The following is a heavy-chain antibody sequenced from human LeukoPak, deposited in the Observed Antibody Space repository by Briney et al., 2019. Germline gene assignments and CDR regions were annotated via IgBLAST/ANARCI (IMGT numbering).Heavy chain of an antibody. J-gene: IGHJ6*03. Sequence: PGGSLRLSCAASGFTFSTYSMNWVRQAPGKGLVWVSYISASSGTIYYADSVKGRFTISRDNARNSLYLQMNSLRAEDTAVYYCARRSEFGVLYYMDVWGKGTTVTVSS. D-gene: IGHD3-16*01. V-gene: IGHV3-48*01. CDR3: ARRSEFGVLYYMDV. CDR1: GFTFSTYS. CDR2: ISASSGTI.